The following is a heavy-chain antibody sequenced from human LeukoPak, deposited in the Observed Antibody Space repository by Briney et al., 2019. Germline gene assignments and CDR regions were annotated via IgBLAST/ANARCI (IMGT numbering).Heavy chain of an antibody. CDR2: VSSSSSYI. V-gene: IGHV3-21*01. CDR1: GFTFSSYS. Sequence: GGSLRLSCAASGFTFSSYSMNWVRQAPGKGLEWVSSVSSSSSYIYYADSVKGRFTISRDNAKNSLYLQMNSLRAEDTAVYYCARISIVVVPAAISSGFDYWGQGTLVTVSS. J-gene: IGHJ4*02. D-gene: IGHD2-2*01. CDR3: ARISIVVVPAAISSGFDY.